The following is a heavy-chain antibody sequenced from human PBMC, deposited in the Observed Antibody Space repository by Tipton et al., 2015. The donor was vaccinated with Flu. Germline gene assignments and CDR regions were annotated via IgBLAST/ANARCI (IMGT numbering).Heavy chain of an antibody. CDR1: GDSVSRDSAA. J-gene: IGHJ3*02. D-gene: IGHD6-13*01. CDR3: ARGRSSRRYRTEAYDI. V-gene: IGHV6-1*01. CDR2: TYYRSKWYN. Sequence: PGLVKPSQTLSLTCAISGDSVSRDSAAWSWMRQSPSRGLEWLGRTYYRSKWYNDYAVSVKSRISINPDTSKNQFSLHLNSVSPEDTAVYYCARGRSSRRYRTEAYDIWGQGTMVTVSS.